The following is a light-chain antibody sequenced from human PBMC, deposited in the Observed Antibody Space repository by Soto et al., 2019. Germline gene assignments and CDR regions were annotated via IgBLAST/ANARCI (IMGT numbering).Light chain of an antibody. J-gene: IGLJ3*02. V-gene: IGLV2-23*02. CDR1: SNDIGGHNH. CDR3: FSYAGIITWV. CDR2: EVT. Sequence: QSVLTQPASVSGSPGQSITISCAGTSNDIGGHNHVSWYQQHPGTSPKIIMYEVTGRPSGVSNRFSASKSGTTASLTISGLQAEDEADYYCFSYAGIITWVCGGGTKLTVL.